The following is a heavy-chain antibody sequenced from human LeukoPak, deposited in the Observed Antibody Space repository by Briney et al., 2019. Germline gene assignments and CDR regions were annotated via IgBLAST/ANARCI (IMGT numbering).Heavy chain of an antibody. D-gene: IGHD5-18*01. CDR2: IYYSGST. CDR1: GGSISSYY. J-gene: IGHJ4*02. CDR3: ARQRGYSYGWYFDY. Sequence: SETLSLTCTVSGGSISSYYWSWIRQPPGKGPEWIGYIYYSGSTNYNPSLKSRVTISVDTSKNQFSLKLSSVTAADTAVCYCARQRGYSYGWYFDYWGQGTLVTVSS. V-gene: IGHV4-59*08.